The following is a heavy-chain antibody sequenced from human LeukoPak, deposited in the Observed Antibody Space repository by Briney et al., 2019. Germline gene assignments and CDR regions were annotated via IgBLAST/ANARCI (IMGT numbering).Heavy chain of an antibody. D-gene: IGHD5-18*01. J-gene: IGHJ4*02. CDR2: IKQDGSEK. V-gene: IGHV3-7*01. CDR3: ARDGGRRGYSYGYFDY. Sequence: PGGSLRLSCAASGFTFSSYWMSWVRQTPGQGLEWVANIKQDGSEKYYVDSVKGRFTISRDNAKNSLYLQMNSLRAEDTAVYYCARDGGRRGYSYGYFDYWGQGTLVTVSS. CDR1: GFTFSSYW.